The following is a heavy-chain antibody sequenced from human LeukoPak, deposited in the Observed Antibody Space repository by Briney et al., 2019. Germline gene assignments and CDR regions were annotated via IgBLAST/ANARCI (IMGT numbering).Heavy chain of an antibody. J-gene: IGHJ4*02. CDR1: GFTFSSYW. CDR3: ARDITLTRGGRSDY. Sequence: GGSLRLSCAASGFTFSSYWMYWVRQAPGKGLVWVSRINSDGKTTNYADSVKGRFTISRDNAKNTLYPQMNSLRAEDTAVYYCARDITLTRGGRSDYRGQGTLVTVSA. CDR2: INSDGKTT. D-gene: IGHD3-10*01. V-gene: IGHV3-74*01.